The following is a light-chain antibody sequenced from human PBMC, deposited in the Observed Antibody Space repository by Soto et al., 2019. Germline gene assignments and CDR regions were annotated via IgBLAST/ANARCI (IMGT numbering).Light chain of an antibody. CDR1: SGDVGGYNY. CDR2: EVS. CDR3: SSYAGSNNLV. Sequence: QSALTQPPSASGSPGQSVTISCTGTSGDVGGYNYVSWYQRHPGKAPKLMISEVSERPSGVPDRFSGSKSGNTASLTVSGLQAEDEADYYCSSYAGSNNLVFGGGTKLTVL. J-gene: IGLJ3*02. V-gene: IGLV2-8*01.